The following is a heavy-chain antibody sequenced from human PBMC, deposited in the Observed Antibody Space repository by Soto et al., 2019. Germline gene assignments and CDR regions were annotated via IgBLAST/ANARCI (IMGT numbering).Heavy chain of an antibody. CDR2: INAGNGNT. CDR3: ARGSEPAYSSWYVNGDY. V-gene: IGHV1-3*01. CDR1: GYTFTSYA. Sequence: QVQHVQSGAEVKKPGASVKVSCKASGYTFTSYAIHWVRQAPGQRLEWMGWINAGNGNTRYSQKFQERVTITRDTSASTAFMELSSLRFEDTALYYCARGSEPAYSSWYVNGDYWGQGTLVTVSS. J-gene: IGHJ4*02. D-gene: IGHD6-13*01.